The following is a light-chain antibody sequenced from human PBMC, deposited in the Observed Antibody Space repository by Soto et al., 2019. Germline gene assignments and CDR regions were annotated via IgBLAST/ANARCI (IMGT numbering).Light chain of an antibody. CDR2: EVS. CDR1: SSDVGNYNY. Sequence: QSALTQPASVSGSPGQSITISCTGTSSDVGNYNYVSWYQQKSGKAPKQIIFEVSSRPSGVSHRFSGSKSGNTASLTISGLQAEDEADYYCTSYTSSTTWVFGGGTKLTVL. J-gene: IGLJ3*02. V-gene: IGLV2-14*01. CDR3: TSYTSSTTWV.